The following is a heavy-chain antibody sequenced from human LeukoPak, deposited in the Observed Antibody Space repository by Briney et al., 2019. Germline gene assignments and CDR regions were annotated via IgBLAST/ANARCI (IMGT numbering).Heavy chain of an antibody. CDR2: ISLRGLT. D-gene: IGHD2-21*02. CDR3: ARHGHHGDHDY. Sequence: SETLSLTCGVSGGSITGTNWWSWVRQPPGQGLEWIGEISLRGLTNYNPSLRSRLTMSLDESKNQVSLNLTSVTAADTAVYYCARHGHHGDHDYWGQGTLVTVSS. CDR1: GGSITGTNW. V-gene: IGHV4-4*02. J-gene: IGHJ4*02.